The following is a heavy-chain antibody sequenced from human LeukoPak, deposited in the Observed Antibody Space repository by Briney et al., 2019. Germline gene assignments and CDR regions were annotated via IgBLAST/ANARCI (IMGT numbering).Heavy chain of an antibody. V-gene: IGHV3-74*01. D-gene: IGHD4-17*01. CDR3: ARDYGEGGYYFDY. J-gene: IGHJ4*02. Sequence: QPGGSLRLSCAASGFTFSTYWMHWVRHAPGKGLVWLSRISSDGSSTNYADSVKGRFTISRDNAKNTLYLQMNSLRAEDTAVYYCARDYGEGGYYFDYWGQGTLVTVSS. CDR2: ISSDGSST. CDR1: GFTFSTYW.